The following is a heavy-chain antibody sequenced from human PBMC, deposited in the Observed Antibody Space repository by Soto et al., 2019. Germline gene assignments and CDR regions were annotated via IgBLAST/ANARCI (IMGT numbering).Heavy chain of an antibody. V-gene: IGHV5-51*01. CDR1: GYSFTSYR. J-gene: IGHJ3*02. CDR3: ARHSSGFAAFDI. Sequence: GESLKISCKGSGYSFTSYRSAWVRQMPGKGLEWMGIIYPDDSDTRYSPSFQGQVTISADKSISTAFLQWSSLKASDTAMYYCARHSSGFAAFDIWGQGTMVTVSS. CDR2: IYPDDSDT. D-gene: IGHD3-22*01.